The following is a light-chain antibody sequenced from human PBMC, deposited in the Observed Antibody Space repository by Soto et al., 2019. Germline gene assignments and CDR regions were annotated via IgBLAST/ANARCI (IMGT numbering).Light chain of an antibody. CDR3: AAWDDSLSGQEV. CDR1: SSNIGSNY. Sequence: QSVLTQPHSASGTPGQRVTISCSGSSSNIGSNYVYWYQQLPGTAPKLLIYRNNQRPSGVPDRFSGSKSGTSASLAISGLRSEDEADFYCAAWDDSLSGQEVFGGGTKVTVL. J-gene: IGLJ2*01. CDR2: RNN. V-gene: IGLV1-47*01.